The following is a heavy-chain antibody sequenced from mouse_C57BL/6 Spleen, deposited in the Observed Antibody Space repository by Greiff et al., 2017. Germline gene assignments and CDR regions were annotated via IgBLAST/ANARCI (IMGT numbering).Heavy chain of an antibody. V-gene: IGHV1-72*01. Sequence: VQLQQPGAELVKPGASVKLSCTASGYTFTGYWMPWVRQRPGRGLEWIGRIDHNSGGTKYNETFKSKDTLTVDKPASTAYMQLISLTSEDSAVYDCARYDYDDAMDYWGQGTSVTVSS. J-gene: IGHJ4*01. D-gene: IGHD2-4*01. CDR2: IDHNSGGT. CDR1: GYTFTGYW. CDR3: ARYDYDDAMDY.